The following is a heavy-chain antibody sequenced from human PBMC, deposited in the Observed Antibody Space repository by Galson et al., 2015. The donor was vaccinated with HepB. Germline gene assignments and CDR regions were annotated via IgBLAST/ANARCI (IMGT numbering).Heavy chain of an antibody. CDR1: GGSISSGGYY. CDR3: ARGGGGFQTGDGYGDYDPFDY. J-gene: IGHJ4*02. V-gene: IGHV4-31*03. Sequence: TLSLTCTVSGGSISSGGYYWSWIRQHPGKGLEWIGYIYYSGSTYYNPSLKSRVTISVDTSKNQFSLKLSSVTAADTAVYYCARGGGGFQTGDGYGDYDPFDYWGQGTLVTVSS. CDR2: IYYSGST. D-gene: IGHD4-17*01.